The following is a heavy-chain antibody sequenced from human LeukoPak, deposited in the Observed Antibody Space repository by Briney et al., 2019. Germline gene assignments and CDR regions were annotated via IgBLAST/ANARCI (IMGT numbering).Heavy chain of an antibody. V-gene: IGHV3-23*01. J-gene: IGHJ4*02. Sequence: PGGSLRLSCATSGFTFSVYAMSWVRQALGEGRECVSNIIKSGGSTHYADSVKGRFTISRGNSKNTLYLLMNAVSAEDTSVYHCAKSHSLENRAYCDYWGERTLVTVSS. CDR1: GFTFSVYA. CDR2: IIKSGGST. CDR3: AKSHSLENRAYCDY.